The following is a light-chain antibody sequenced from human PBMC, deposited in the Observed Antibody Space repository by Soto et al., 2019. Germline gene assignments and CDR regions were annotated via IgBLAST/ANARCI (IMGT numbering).Light chain of an antibody. CDR1: SSDVGGYNY. CDR2: EVI. Sequence: QSSLTQPASVSGSPGQSITISCTGTSSDVGGYNYVSWYQQHPGKAPKLIICEVINRPSGVSNRFSGSKSGNTASLTISGLQAEDEADYYCSSYTSRITLVFGTGTKVTV. CDR3: SSYTSRITLV. V-gene: IGLV2-14*01. J-gene: IGLJ1*01.